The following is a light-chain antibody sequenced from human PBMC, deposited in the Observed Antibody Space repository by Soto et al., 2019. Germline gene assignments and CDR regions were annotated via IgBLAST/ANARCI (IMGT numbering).Light chain of an antibody. J-gene: IGKJ1*01. Sequence: ETVMTQSPATLSVSPGETVTLSCRASQSVSGYLDWFHQKPGQAPRLVLLRIFTRAIGVPARFSGSGSETEFTLTISGLQSEDSGVYYCLQHYSWPWTSGQGTKV. V-gene: IGKV3-15*01. CDR2: RIF. CDR1: QSVSGY. CDR3: LQHYSWPWT.